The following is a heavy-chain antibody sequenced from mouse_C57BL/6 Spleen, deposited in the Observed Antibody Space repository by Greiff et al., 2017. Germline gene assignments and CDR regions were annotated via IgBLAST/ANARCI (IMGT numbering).Heavy chain of an antibody. V-gene: IGHV1-76*01. Sequence: VQLVESGAELVRPGASVKLSCKASGYTFTDYYINWVKQRPGQGLEWIARIYPGSGNTYYNEKFKGKATLTAEKSSSTAYMQLSSLTSEDSAVYFCERDGFAYWGQGTLVTVSA. CDR3: ERDGFAY. CDR2: IYPGSGNT. CDR1: GYTFTDYY. J-gene: IGHJ3*01.